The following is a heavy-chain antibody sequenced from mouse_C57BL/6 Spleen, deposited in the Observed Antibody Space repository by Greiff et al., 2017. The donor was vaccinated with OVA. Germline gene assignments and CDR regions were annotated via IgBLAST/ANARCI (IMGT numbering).Heavy chain of an antibody. V-gene: IGHV5-12*01. CDR1: GFTFSDYY. Sequence: EVQRVESGGGLVQPGGSLKLSCAASGFTFSDYYMYWVRQTPEKRLEWVAYISNGGGSTYYPDTVKGRFTISRDNAKNTLSLQMSRLKSEDTAMYYCARGSPFAYWGQGTLVTVSA. D-gene: IGHD1-1*02. CDR3: ARGSPFAY. CDR2: ISNGGGST. J-gene: IGHJ3*01.